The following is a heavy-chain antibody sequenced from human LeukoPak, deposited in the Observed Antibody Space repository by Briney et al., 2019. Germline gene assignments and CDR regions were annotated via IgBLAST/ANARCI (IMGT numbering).Heavy chain of an antibody. Sequence: PSETLSLTCTVSGGSISSGDHYWSWIRQPPGKGLEWIGYIYYSGRTNYNPSLKSRVTISVDTSKNQFSLKLSSVTAADTAVYYCVRQSEEGAWADAFDIWGQGTMVTVSS. D-gene: IGHD1-26*01. J-gene: IGHJ3*02. CDR3: VRQSEEGAWADAFDI. CDR1: GGSISSGDHY. CDR2: IYYSGRT. V-gene: IGHV4-61*08.